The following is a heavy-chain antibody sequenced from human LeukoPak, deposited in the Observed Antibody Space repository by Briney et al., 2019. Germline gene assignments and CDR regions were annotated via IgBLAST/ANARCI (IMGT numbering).Heavy chain of an antibody. CDR3: ARHAEYNSGWYFYLDH. J-gene: IGHJ4*02. Sequence: SETLSLTCAVCGASTSNGIYYWGWVRQPPGKGLEWFGSVYYGGSTYYNPSLRSRVTMSVDTSKNQFSLRLSSVTAADTAVYYCARHAEYNSGWYFYLDHWGQGILVTVSS. CDR2: VYYGGST. D-gene: IGHD6-19*01. CDR1: GASTSNGIYY. V-gene: IGHV4-39*01.